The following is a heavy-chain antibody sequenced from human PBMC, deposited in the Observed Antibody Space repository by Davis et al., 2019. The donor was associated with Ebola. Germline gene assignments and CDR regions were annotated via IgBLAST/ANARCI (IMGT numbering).Heavy chain of an antibody. CDR3: ARVPYCSGGSCYRQRWFDP. D-gene: IGHD2-15*01. Sequence: PGGSLRLSCAVYGGSFSGYYWSWVRQPPGKGLEWIGEINHSGSTNYNPSLKSRVTISVDTSKNQFSLKLSSVTAADTAVYYCARVPYCSGGSCYRQRWFDPWGQGTLVTVSS. CDR1: GGSFSGYY. CDR2: INHSGST. V-gene: IGHV4-34*01. J-gene: IGHJ5*02.